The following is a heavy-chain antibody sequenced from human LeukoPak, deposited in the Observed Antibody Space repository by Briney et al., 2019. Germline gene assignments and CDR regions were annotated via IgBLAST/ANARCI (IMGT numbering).Heavy chain of an antibody. CDR1: GYTFTGYY. CDR2: INPNSGGT. J-gene: IGHJ4*02. Sequence: ASVKVSCKASGYTFTGYYMHWVRQAPGQGLEWMGWINPNSGGTNYAQKFQGRVTMTRDTSISTAYMELSRLRSDDTAVYYCARDTRYRAAAGTDYFDYWGQGTLVTVSS. V-gene: IGHV1-2*02. CDR3: ARDTRYRAAAGTDYFDY. D-gene: IGHD6-13*01.